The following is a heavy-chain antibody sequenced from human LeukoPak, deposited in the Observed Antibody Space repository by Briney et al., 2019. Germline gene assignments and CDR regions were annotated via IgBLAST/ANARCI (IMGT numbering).Heavy chain of an antibody. CDR3: ARDRRANEGLQLYDF. Sequence: RGSLNLTCVVSGFMFRDYSIGWFRQGPGKGLEWISHISGSGFTIYDADSVKGRFTISRYNAKGSSFLQMNRLRVDDTAVFCCARDRRANEGLQLYDFWGQGTLVTVSS. J-gene: IGHJ4*02. CDR2: ISGSGFTI. V-gene: IGHV3-11*04. CDR1: GFMFRDYS. D-gene: IGHD5-24*01.